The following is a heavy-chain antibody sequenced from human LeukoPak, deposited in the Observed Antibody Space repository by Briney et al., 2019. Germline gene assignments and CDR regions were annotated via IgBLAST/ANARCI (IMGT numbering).Heavy chain of an antibody. D-gene: IGHD2-15*01. CDR2: IRYDGSNK. J-gene: IGHJ4*02. Sequence: GGSLRLSCAASGFTFSSYGMHWVRQAPGKGLEWVAFIRYDGSNKYYADSVKGRFTISRDNSKNTLYLQMNSLRAEDTAVYYCAKATRSVGYCSGGSCLLDYWGQGTLVTVSS. V-gene: IGHV3-30*02. CDR1: GFTFSSYG. CDR3: AKATRSVGYCSGGSCLLDY.